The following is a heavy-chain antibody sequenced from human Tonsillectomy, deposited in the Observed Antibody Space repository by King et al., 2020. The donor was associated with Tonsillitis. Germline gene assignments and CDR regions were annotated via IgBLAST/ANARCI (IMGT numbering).Heavy chain of an antibody. CDR2: IWYDVINK. V-gene: IGHV3-33*01. D-gene: IGHD2-21*02. J-gene: IGHJ3*01. CDR3: ASTRIDCAAFDV. CDR1: GFTFSSYG. Sequence: VQLVESGGGVVQPGRSLRLSCSASGFTFSSYGMHSVRQAPGKGLEWVAVIWYDVINKYYAEPVKGRLTISRDNSKNTLYLQMNSLRAADTAVYYCASTRIDCAAFDVWGQGTMVTVSS.